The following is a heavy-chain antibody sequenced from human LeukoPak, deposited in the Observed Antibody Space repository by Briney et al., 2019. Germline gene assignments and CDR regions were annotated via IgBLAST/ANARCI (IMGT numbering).Heavy chain of an antibody. CDR2: IRHDGSNE. CDR1: GFTFSSYG. J-gene: IGHJ4*02. Sequence: PGGSLRLSCVGSGFTFSSYGMHWVRQAAGKGLEWVAFIRHDGSNEYYADSVKGRFTVSRDNSKNTLFLQMNSLRVEEMAVHYCAKEVHPYDSGTYYFDYWGRGTLVTVSS. CDR3: AKEVHPYDSGTYYFDY. D-gene: IGHD3-10*01. V-gene: IGHV3-30*02.